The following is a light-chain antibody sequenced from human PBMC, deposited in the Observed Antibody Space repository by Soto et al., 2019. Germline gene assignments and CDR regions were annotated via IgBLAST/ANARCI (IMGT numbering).Light chain of an antibody. V-gene: IGKV3-11*01. CDR1: QSVVRY. J-gene: IGKJ4*01. CDR2: DAT. CDR3: QQRYHWPPLT. Sequence: PGATATLSCRASQSVVRYVAWYQQKPGQAPRLLIYDATIRASGIPARFSGSGYGTDFSLTISSLEPEDFAVYYCQQRYHWPPLTFGGGTKVELK.